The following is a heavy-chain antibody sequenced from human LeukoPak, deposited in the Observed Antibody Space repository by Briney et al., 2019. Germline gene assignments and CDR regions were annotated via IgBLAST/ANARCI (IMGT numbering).Heavy chain of an antibody. CDR2: ICLDGRI. V-gene: IGHV4-4*02. CDR3: ASQGGVRNDF. J-gene: IGHJ4*02. Sequence: SETLSLTCGVSGGSITIRDCWCWVRQPPGKGLEWIGEICLDGRIHYTPSLKSRISISLDRSKGQFSLNLISVAVADTAIYFCASQGGVRNDFWGQGTPVTVSS. D-gene: IGHD1-26*01. CDR1: GGSITIRDC.